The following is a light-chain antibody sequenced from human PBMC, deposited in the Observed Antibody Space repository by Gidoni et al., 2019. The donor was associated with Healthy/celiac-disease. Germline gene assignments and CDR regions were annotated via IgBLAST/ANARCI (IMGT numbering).Light chain of an antibody. Sequence: QSALTPPASVSGSPGQSITISCPVTSSDVGSYNLVSWYQQHPGKAPKLMIYEVSKPPSGVSNRFSGSKSCNTASLTISGLQAEDEADYYCCSYAGSSTLVFGGGTKLTVL. J-gene: IGLJ2*01. CDR1: SSDVGSYNL. CDR3: CSYAGSSTLV. CDR2: EVS. V-gene: IGLV2-23*02.